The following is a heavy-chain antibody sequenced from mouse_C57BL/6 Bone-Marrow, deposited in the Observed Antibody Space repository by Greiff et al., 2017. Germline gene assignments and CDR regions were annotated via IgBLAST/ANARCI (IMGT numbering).Heavy chain of an antibody. Sequence: VQLQQSGAELVKPGASVKLSCTASGFNIKDYYMHWVKQRTEQGLEWIGRIDPEDGETKYAPTFQGKATITADTSSNTAYLQLSSLPSEDTAVYYCARKFAYWGQGTLVTVSA. CDR1: GFNIKDYY. CDR3: ARKFAY. V-gene: IGHV14-2*01. CDR2: IDPEDGET. J-gene: IGHJ3*01.